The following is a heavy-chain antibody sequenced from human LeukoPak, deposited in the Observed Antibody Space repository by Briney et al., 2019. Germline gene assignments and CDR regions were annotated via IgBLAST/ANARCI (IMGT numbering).Heavy chain of an antibody. CDR2: INWNGGST. D-gene: IGHD3-3*01. CDR1: GFTFDDYG. J-gene: IGHJ4*02. Sequence: GGSLRLSCAASGFTFDDYGMSWVRQAPGKGLEWVSGINWNGGSTGCADSVKGRFTISRDNAKNSLYLQMNSLRAEDTALYYCAREASYDFWSGYSIFDYWGQGTLVTVSS. V-gene: IGHV3-20*04. CDR3: AREASYDFWSGYSIFDY.